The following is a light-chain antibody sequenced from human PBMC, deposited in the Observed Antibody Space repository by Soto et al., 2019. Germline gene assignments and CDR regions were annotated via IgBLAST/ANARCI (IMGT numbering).Light chain of an antibody. V-gene: IGLV2-14*01. Sequence: QSALTQPASVSGSPGQSITISCTGTSSDVGGYNYVSWYQQHPGKAPKLMIYDVSNRPSGVSNRFSGSKSGNTASLTISGLQAEDEADYYCSSYTSSSPLSFGGGTQLTVL. CDR1: SSDVGGYNY. J-gene: IGLJ2*01. CDR2: DVS. CDR3: SSYTSSSPLS.